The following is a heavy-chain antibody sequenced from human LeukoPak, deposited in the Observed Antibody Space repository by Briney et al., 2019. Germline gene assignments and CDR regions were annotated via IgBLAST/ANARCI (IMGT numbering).Heavy chain of an antibody. Sequence: PSETLSLTCTVSGSISSYYWSWIRQPPGKGREWIGYIYTSGSTNYNPSLKSRVTISVDTSKSQFSLDLSSVTAADTAVYYCARQKCTSTSCLTKNAFDIWGQGTMVTVSS. CDR2: IYTSGST. CDR3: ARQKCTSTSCLTKNAFDI. D-gene: IGHD2-2*01. J-gene: IGHJ3*02. V-gene: IGHV4-4*09. CDR1: GSISSYY.